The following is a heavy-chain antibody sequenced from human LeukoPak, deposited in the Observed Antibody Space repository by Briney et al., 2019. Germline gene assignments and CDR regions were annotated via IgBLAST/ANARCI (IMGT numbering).Heavy chain of an antibody. J-gene: IGHJ5*02. CDR2: IKQDGSEK. D-gene: IGHD2-2*01. V-gene: IGHV3-7*01. CDR3: ARGTSCSYP. Sequence: GGSLRLSCAASGFTFSNYWMSWVRQAPGKGLEWVAHIKQDGSEKYYVDSLKGRFTISRDNAKNSLYLQLNSLRVDDTAVYYCARGTSCSYPWGQGTLVTVSS. CDR1: GFTFSNYW.